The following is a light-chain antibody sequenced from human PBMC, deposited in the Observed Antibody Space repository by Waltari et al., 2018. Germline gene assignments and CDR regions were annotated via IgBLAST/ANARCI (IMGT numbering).Light chain of an antibody. CDR3: QQYDRYPWT. V-gene: IGKV1-5*03. Sequence: DIQMTQSPSTLSASVGDTVSITCRASQSIRSWLGWYQRKPGKAPKLLIYEASTLESGVPSRFSGSGSGTEFTLVISSLQPEDFASYHCQQYDRYPWTFGLGTEVEIK. J-gene: IGKJ1*01. CDR1: QSIRSW. CDR2: EAS.